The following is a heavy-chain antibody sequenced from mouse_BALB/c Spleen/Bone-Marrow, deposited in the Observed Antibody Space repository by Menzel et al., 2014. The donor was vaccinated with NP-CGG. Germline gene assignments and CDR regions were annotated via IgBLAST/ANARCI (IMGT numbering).Heavy chain of an antibody. CDR1: GFSLISDG. V-gene: IGHV2-3*01. CDR2: IWGDGST. J-gene: IGHJ3*01. D-gene: IGHD2-3*01. CDR3: ANYDGFVFAY. Sequence: VQLQQSGPGLVAPSQSLSITCTVSGFSLISDGVSWVRQPPGKGLEWLGVIWGDGSTNYHSALISRLSISKDNSESQVFLKLNSLQTNDTATYYCANYDGFVFAYWGQGTLVTVSA.